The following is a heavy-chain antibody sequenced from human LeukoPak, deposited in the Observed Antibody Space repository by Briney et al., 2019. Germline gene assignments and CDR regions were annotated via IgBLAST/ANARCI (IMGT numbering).Heavy chain of an antibody. Sequence: GGSLRLSCAASGFTFSSYGMHWVRQAPGKGLEWVAVISYDGSNKYYADSVKGRFTISRDNSKNTLYLQMNSLRAEDTAVYYCAKGRRGPLITTVKRRRAFDIWGQGTMVTVSS. J-gene: IGHJ3*02. CDR1: GFTFSSYG. CDR2: ISYDGSNK. D-gene: IGHD4-17*01. CDR3: AKGRRGPLITTVKRRRAFDI. V-gene: IGHV3-30*18.